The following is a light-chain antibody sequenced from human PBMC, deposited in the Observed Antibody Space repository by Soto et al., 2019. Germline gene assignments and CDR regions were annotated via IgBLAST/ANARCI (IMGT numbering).Light chain of an antibody. V-gene: IGKV1-9*01. Sequence: IQVTQSPSILSASVRDRVTITCRTSQGVMNSFAWYQQQSGKAPRLLIYSISSLKSGVPSRFSGSGSGAEFTLTISGLQPEDFATYFCQQLYTYPHTLGLGTQLQI. CDR1: QGVMNS. J-gene: IGKJ2*01. CDR3: QQLYTYPHT. CDR2: SIS.